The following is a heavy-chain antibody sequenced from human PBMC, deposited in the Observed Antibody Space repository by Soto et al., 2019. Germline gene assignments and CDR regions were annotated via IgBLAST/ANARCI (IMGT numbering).Heavy chain of an antibody. Sequence: GKGLEWVSAISGSGGSTYYADSVKGRFTISRDNSKNTLYLQMNSLRAEDTAVYYCAKDLVVVAATPIRGYYYGMDVWGQGTTVTVSS. J-gene: IGHJ6*02. D-gene: IGHD2-15*01. CDR2: ISGSGGST. V-gene: IGHV3-23*01. CDR3: AKDLVVVAATPIRGYYYGMDV.